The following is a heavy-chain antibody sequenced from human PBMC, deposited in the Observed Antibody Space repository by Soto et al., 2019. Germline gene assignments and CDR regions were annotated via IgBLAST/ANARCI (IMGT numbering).Heavy chain of an antibody. J-gene: IGHJ5*02. CDR3: ARQIAAASVNWFDP. D-gene: IGHD6-13*01. CDR1: GGSISSSSYY. Sequence: QLQLQESGPGLVKPSETLSLTCTVSGGSISSSSYYWGWIRQPPGKGLEWIGSIYYSGSTYYNPSLKSRVTISVDTSRNLFPLKLSSVTAADTAVYYCARQIAAASVNWFDPLGQGTLVTVSS. V-gene: IGHV4-39*01. CDR2: IYYSGST.